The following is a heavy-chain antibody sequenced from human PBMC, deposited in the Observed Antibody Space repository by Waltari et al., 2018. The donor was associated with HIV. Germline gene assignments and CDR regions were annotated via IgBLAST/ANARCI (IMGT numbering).Heavy chain of an antibody. J-gene: IGHJ3*02. CDR2: IIPIFGTA. Sequence: QVQLVQSGAEVKKPGSSVKVSCKDSGCTFSSYAIRWVRQAPGQGLEWMGGIIPIFGTANYAQKFQGRVTITADESTSTAYMELSSLRSEDTAVYYCARDRARMADAFDIWGQGTMVTVSS. CDR3: ARDRARMADAFDI. V-gene: IGHV1-69*01. CDR1: GCTFSSYA.